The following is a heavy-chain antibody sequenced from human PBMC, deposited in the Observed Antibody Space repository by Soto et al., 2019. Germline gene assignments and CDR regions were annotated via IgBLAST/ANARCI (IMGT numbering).Heavy chain of an antibody. D-gene: IGHD1-26*01. J-gene: IGHJ4*01. CDR1: GGSLSTSNW. CDR3: VHQGDDPYCHDF. CDR2: IIYSGST. Sequence: SETLSPTCAVSGGSLSTSNWWSWVRQPPGKAREWLGEIIYSGSTEYNPSLNCRVTISADQSENHLSLRLSSVDAADTAVYYCVHQGDDPYCHDFWGQGILVTVSS. V-gene: IGHV4-4*02.